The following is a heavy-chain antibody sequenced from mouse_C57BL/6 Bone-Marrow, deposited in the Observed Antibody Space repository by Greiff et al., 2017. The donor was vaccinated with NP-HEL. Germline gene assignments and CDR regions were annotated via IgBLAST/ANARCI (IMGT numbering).Heavy chain of an antibody. V-gene: IGHV1-81*01. J-gene: IGHJ3*01. CDR3: AIEEGSFAY. Sequence: QVQLQQSGAELARPGASVKLSCKASGYTFTSYGISWVKQRTGQGLEWIGEIYPRSGNTYYNEKFKGKATLTADKSSSTAYMELRSLTSEDSAVYFCAIEEGSFAYWGQGTLVTVSA. CDR2: IYPRSGNT. CDR1: GYTFTSYG.